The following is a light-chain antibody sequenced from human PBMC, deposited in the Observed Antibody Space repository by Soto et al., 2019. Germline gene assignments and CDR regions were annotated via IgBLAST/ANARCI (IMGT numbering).Light chain of an antibody. CDR2: DAS. Sequence: IQMTQSPSTLSASVGNRVNLTCRASQSISSWLAWYQQKPGKAPKLLIYDASSLESGVPSRFSGSGSGTEFTLTISSLQPDEFATYYCQQYNSYSGTVGQGTKVDIK. CDR3: QQYNSYSGT. V-gene: IGKV1-5*01. CDR1: QSISSW. J-gene: IGKJ1*01.